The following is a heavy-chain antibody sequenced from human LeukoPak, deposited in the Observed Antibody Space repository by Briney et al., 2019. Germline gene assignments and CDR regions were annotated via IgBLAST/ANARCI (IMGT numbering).Heavy chain of an antibody. CDR1: DGSISTYF. V-gene: IGHV4-59*08. J-gene: IGHJ4*02. CDR2: IYFSGSA. D-gene: IGHD3-22*01. Sequence: PSETLSLTCTVSDGSISTYFWSWIRQPPGKGLEWIGHIYFSGSANYNPSLESRVTISVDTSKNQFSLTLSSVTAADTAVYYCARHKSSGSYPLDYWGQGILVTVSS. CDR3: ARHKSSGSYPLDY.